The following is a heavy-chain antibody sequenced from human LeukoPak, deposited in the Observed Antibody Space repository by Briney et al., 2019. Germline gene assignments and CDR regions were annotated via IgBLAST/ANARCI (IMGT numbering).Heavy chain of an antibody. CDR2: ISYDGSNK. V-gene: IGHV3-30-3*01. Sequence: PGGSLRLSCAASGFTFSSYAMHWVRHAPGKGLEWVAVISYDGSNKYYADSVKGRFTISRDNSKNTLYLQMNSLRAEDTAVYYCARDHSSSWSAFDYWGQGTLVTVSS. D-gene: IGHD6-13*01. CDR1: GFTFSSYA. J-gene: IGHJ4*02. CDR3: ARDHSSSWSAFDY.